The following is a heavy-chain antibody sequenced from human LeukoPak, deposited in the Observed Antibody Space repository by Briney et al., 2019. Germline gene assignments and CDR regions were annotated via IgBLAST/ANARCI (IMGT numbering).Heavy chain of an antibody. D-gene: IGHD6-13*01. CDR3: ARRGGSSWPEYYYYYYGMDV. Sequence: ASVKVSCKASGYTFTSYYMHWVRQAPGQGLEWMGIINPSGGSTSYAQKFQGRVTMTRDTSTSTVYMELSSLRSEDTAVYYCARRGGSSWPEYYYYYYGMDVWGQGTTVTVSS. J-gene: IGHJ6*02. CDR1: GYTFTSYY. V-gene: IGHV1-46*01. CDR2: INPSGGST.